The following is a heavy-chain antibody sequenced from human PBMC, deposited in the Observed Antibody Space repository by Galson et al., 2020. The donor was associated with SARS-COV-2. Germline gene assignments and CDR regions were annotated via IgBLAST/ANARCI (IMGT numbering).Heavy chain of an antibody. Sequence: SGPTLVKPTETLTLTCTVSGFSLNSARVGVSWIRQPPGRALEWLAHIFSNDETSYTPTASLRSRLTISKDISNRHVVLTLTNVDTADTGTYYCARIRDFGTWGWFDPWGQGTLVTVSS. J-gene: IGHJ5*02. CDR3: ARIRDFGTWGWFDP. D-gene: IGHD2-15*01. V-gene: IGHV2-26*01. CDR1: GFSLNSARVG. CDR2: IFSNDET.